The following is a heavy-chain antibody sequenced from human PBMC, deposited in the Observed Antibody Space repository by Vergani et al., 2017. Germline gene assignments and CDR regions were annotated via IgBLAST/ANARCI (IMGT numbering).Heavy chain of an antibody. CDR3: ARESRKGYSGYDAVNY. Sequence: QVQLVESGGGVVQPGTSLRLSCVVSGFALNRHAMHWVRQAPGKGLEWVAVISYDGSNKYYADSVKGRFTISRDNSKNTLYLQMNSLRAEDTAVYYCARESRKGYSGYDAVNYWGQGTLVTVSS. CDR2: ISYDGSNK. D-gene: IGHD5-12*01. CDR1: GFALNRHA. J-gene: IGHJ4*02. V-gene: IGHV3-30-3*01.